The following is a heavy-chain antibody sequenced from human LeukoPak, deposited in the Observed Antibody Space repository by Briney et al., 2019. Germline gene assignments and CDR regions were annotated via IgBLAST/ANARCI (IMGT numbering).Heavy chain of an antibody. J-gene: IGHJ4*02. CDR3: ARGGLEYQLLSYFDY. D-gene: IGHD2-2*01. CDR2: IYHSGST. Sequence: SQTLSLTCTVSGGSITSGGYYWSWLRQHPGKGLEWTGYIYHSGSTYHNPSLKSRVTISVDTSKNQFSLKLSSVTAADTAVYYCARGGLEYQLLSYFDYWGQGTLVTVSS. CDR1: GGSITSGGYY. V-gene: IGHV4-31*03.